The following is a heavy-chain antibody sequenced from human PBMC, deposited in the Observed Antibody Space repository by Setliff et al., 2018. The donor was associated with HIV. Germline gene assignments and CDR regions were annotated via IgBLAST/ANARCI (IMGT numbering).Heavy chain of an antibody. J-gene: IGHJ4*02. D-gene: IGHD3-10*01. Sequence: PGGSLRLSCAASGFTFSSHWMVWVRQAPGKGLEWVANINQDGSEKNYVDSVKGRFTISRDNAKNSLFLQMNSLRAEDTAVYYCAKIRDGYPRSSNWGQGTLVTVSS. CDR2: INQDGSEK. V-gene: IGHV3-7*01. CDR1: GFTFSSHW. CDR3: AKIRDGYPRSSN.